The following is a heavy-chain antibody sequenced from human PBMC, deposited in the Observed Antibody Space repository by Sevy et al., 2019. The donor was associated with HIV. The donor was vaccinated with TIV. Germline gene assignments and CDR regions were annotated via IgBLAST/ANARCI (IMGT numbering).Heavy chain of an antibody. V-gene: IGHV3-15*01. CDR1: GYTFNNAW. CDR2: IKSKTDGGSA. D-gene: IGHD3-3*01. CDR3: TGATVFGATWFDP. Sequence: GESLKISCAASGYTFNNAWMSWVRQAPGKGLEWLGRIKSKTDGGSAEYASPVKGRFTISRDDSKSTLYLQMNRLRTEDTGVYYCTGATVFGATWFDPWGQGALVIVSS. J-gene: IGHJ5*02.